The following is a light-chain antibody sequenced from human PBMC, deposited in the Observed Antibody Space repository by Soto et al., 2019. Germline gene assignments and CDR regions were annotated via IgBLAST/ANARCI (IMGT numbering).Light chain of an antibody. V-gene: IGKV2-28*01. Sequence: IVMTQSRLSLPVTPGGPASISCRSSQSLLHSNGYNYLDWYLQKPGQSPQLLISLGSNRASGVPDRFSGSGSGTDFTLRISRVEAEDVAVYYCTQAPQTPPTVGLGTKV. CDR2: LGS. CDR3: TQAPQTPPT. CDR1: QSLLHSNGYNY. J-gene: IGKJ1*01.